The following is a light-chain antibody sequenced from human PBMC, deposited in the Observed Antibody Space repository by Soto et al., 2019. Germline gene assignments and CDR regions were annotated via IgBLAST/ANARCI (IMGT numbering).Light chain of an antibody. CDR2: TAS. J-gene: IGKJ4*01. CDR1: QGISIW. Sequence: DIQMPQSPSSVSASVGVRVTITCRASQGISIWLAWYQQKSGKAPKLQIYTASSSQSGVPSRFSGRGSGTDFALTISSLQPEDFATYYCQQANSLPLSFGGGTKVEIK. V-gene: IGKV1D-12*01. CDR3: QQANSLPLS.